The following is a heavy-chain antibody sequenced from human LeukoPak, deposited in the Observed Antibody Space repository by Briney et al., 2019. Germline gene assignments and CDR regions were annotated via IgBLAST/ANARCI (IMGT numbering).Heavy chain of an antibody. CDR3: VNARSGYYGPFDY. V-gene: IGHV3-9*01. Sequence: PGGSLRLSCAASGFTFDDYAIHWVRQPPGKCLEWVSGIGWNSGPIGYADSVKGRFTICRDNAKNSLYLQMNSLRAEDTALYYCVNARSGYYGPFDYWGQGTLVTVSS. CDR1: GFTFDDYA. CDR2: IGWNSGPI. J-gene: IGHJ4*02. D-gene: IGHD3-22*01.